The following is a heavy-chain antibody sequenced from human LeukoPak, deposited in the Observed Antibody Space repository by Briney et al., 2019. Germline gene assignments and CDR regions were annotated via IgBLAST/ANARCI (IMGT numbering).Heavy chain of an antibody. D-gene: IGHD3-9*01. CDR1: AGTFSCYA. CDR3: TRTGPVAYYYYYMDV. CDR2: IIPIFGTA. V-gene: IGHV1-69*05. Sequence: GGLVNVSYNASAGTFSCYAISWVRQAPRQGLEWMGGIIPIFGTANYAKKIQGRVTTTTAESTGTAYRQRSSLRYEETAVYYSTRTGPVAYYYYYMDVWGKGTTVTVSS. J-gene: IGHJ6*03.